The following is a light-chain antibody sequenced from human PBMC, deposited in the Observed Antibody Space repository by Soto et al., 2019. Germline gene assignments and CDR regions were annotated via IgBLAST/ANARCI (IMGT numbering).Light chain of an antibody. V-gene: IGKV1-5*01. CDR1: QSVNKG. CDR3: QQYASYMRT. CDR2: DVS. Sequence: DIQMTQFPSTLSANVGDRVIITCRASQSVNKGVAWYQQKPGEAPRLLIYDVSTLETGVPSRFSGSGSGTEFSLTISSLQPEDAATYYCQQYASYMRTFGGGTKV. J-gene: IGKJ4*01.